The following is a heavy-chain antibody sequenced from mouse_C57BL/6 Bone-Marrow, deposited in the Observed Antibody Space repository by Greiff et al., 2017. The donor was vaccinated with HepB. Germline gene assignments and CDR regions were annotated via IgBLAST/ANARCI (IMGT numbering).Heavy chain of an antibody. D-gene: IGHD1-1*01. CDR1: GFTFSDYG. J-gene: IGHJ4*01. CDR2: ISSGSSTI. Sequence: EVQLVESGGGLVKPGGSLKLSCAASGFTFSDYGMHWVRQAPEKGLAWVAYISSGSSTIYYADPVKGRFTISRDNATNTLFLQMTSLRAEDTAMYYCARLLRVGFYYAMDYWGQGTSVTVSS. CDR3: ARLLRVGFYYAMDY. V-gene: IGHV5-17*01.